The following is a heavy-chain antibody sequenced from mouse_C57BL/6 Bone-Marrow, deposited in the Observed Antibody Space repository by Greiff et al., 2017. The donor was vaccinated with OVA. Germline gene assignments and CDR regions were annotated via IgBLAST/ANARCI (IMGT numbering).Heavy chain of an antibody. D-gene: IGHD2-2*01. CDR2: INPSNGGT. J-gene: IGHJ3*01. V-gene: IGHV1-53*01. Sequence: QVQLQQSGTELVKPGASVKLSCKASGYTFTSYWMHWVKQRPGQGLEWIGNINPSNGGTNYNEKFKSKATLTVDKSSSTAYMQLSSLTSEDSAVYYCAREGVWLRRGAWFAYWGQGTLVTVSA. CDR1: GYTFTSYW. CDR3: AREGVWLRRGAWFAY.